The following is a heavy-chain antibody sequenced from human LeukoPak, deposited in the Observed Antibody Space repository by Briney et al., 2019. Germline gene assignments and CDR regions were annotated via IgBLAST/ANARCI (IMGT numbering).Heavy chain of an antibody. Sequence: GGSLRLSCAASGFTVSSNYMSWVRQAPGKGLEWVSVIYSGGGTYYADSVKGRFTISRDNSKNTLYLQMNSLRAEDTAVYYCARSPYSDTRGYYFGGDQYWGQGTLVTVSS. CDR2: IYSGGGT. V-gene: IGHV3-66*01. D-gene: IGHD3-22*01. CDR3: ARSPYSDTRGYYFGGDQY. CDR1: GFTVSSNY. J-gene: IGHJ1*01.